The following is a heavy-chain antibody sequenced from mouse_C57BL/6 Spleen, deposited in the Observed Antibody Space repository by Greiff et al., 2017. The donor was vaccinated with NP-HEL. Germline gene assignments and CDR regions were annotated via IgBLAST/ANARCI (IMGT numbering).Heavy chain of an antibody. V-gene: IGHV1-18*01. Sequence: EVKLMESGPELVKPGASVKIPCKASGYTFTDYNMDWVKQSHGKSLEWIGDINPNNGGTIYNQKFKGKATLTVDKSSSTAYMELRSLTSEDTAVYYCARTTVDWYFDVWGTGTTVTVSS. CDR2: INPNNGGT. J-gene: IGHJ1*03. CDR1: GYTFTDYN. CDR3: ARTTVDWYFDV. D-gene: IGHD1-1*01.